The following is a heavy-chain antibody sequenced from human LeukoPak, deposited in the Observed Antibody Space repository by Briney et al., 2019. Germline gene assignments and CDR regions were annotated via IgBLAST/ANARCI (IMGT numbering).Heavy chain of an antibody. V-gene: IGHV4-59*08. J-gene: IGHJ5*02. Sequence: SETLSLTCTVSGGSISSYYWSWIRQPPGKGLEWIGYIYYSGSTNYNPSLKSRVTISVDTSKNQFSLKLSSVTAADTAVYYCAGWPAGIYGGNSVFYPAWGQGTLVTVSS. D-gene: IGHD4-23*01. CDR1: GGSISSYY. CDR2: IYYSGST. CDR3: AGWPAGIYGGNSVFYPA.